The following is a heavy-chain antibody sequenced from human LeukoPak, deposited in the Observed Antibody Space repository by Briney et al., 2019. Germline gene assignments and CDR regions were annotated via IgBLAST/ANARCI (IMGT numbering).Heavy chain of an antibody. V-gene: IGHV3-7*05. CDR1: GFTFSIYS. J-gene: IGHJ4*02. CDR3: ARGKYYFDY. Sequence: GGSLRLSCAASGFTFSIYSMNWVRQAPGKGLEWVANIKEDGSEKYYVDSVKGRFTISRDNAKNSLFLQLDSLRAEDTAVYYCARGKYYFDYWGQGTLVTVSS. CDR2: IKEDGSEK.